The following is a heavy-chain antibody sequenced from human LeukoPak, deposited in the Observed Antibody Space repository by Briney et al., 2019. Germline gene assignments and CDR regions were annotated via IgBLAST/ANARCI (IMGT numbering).Heavy chain of an antibody. CDR1: GFTFSNYW. Sequence: GGSLRLSCAASGFTFSNYWLHWVRQAPGKGLVWVSRIDANAKTTSYADSVKGRFTISTDNAKKTLYLQMNSLRVEDTAVYYRLTVVETTIAAFDIWGQGTMVTVSS. CDR2: IDANAKTT. D-gene: IGHD1-26*01. J-gene: IGHJ3*02. CDR3: LTVVETTIAAFDI. V-gene: IGHV3-74*01.